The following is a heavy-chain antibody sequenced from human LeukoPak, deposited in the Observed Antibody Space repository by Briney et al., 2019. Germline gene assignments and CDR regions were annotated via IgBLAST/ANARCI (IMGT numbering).Heavy chain of an antibody. D-gene: IGHD5-18*01. Sequence: ASVKVSCKASGYTFTSYGISWVRQAPGQGLEWMGWISVYNGNTNYAQKFQERVTITRDMSTSTAYMELSSLRSEDTAVYYCAYKGYHFDYWGQGTLVTVSS. CDR2: ISVYNGNT. J-gene: IGHJ4*02. V-gene: IGHV1-18*01. CDR1: GYTFTSYG. CDR3: AYKGYHFDY.